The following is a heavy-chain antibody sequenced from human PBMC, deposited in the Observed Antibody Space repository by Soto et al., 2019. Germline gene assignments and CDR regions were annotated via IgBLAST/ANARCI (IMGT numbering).Heavy chain of an antibody. D-gene: IGHD3-3*01. Sequence: SGGSLRLSCAASGFTFSSYSMNWVRQAPGKGLEWVSSISSSSSYIYYADSVKGRFTISRDNAKNSLYLQMNSLRAEDTAVYYCARDQTLLRFLEWLPNGMDVWGQGTTVTVSS. V-gene: IGHV3-21*01. CDR1: GFTFSSYS. CDR3: ARDQTLLRFLEWLPNGMDV. CDR2: ISSSSSYI. J-gene: IGHJ6*02.